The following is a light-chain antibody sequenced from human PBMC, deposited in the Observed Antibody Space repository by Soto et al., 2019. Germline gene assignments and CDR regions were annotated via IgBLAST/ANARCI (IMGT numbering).Light chain of an antibody. CDR3: QQYNSYSLWT. J-gene: IGKJ1*01. Sequence: EFVLTQSPGTLSLSPGERATLSCRASQSVSSSYLAWYQQKPGQAPRLLIYGASSRATGIPDRFSGSGSGTEFTLTISSLQPDDFATYYCQQYNSYSLWTFGQGTKVDIK. V-gene: IGKV3-20*01. CDR1: QSVSSSY. CDR2: GAS.